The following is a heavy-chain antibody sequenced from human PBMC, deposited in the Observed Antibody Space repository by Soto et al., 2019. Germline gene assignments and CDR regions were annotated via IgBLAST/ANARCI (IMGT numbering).Heavy chain of an antibody. CDR2: IYYSGST. CDR1: GGSVSSGSYY. Sequence: PSETLSLTCTVSGGSVSSGSYYWSWIRQPPGKGLEWIGYIYYSGSTNYNPSLKSRVTISVDTSKNQFSLKLSSVTAADTAVYYCARGPKLPYYYDSSGYPDYWGQGTLVTVSS. CDR3: ARGPKLPYYYDSSGYPDY. J-gene: IGHJ4*02. D-gene: IGHD3-22*01. V-gene: IGHV4-61*01.